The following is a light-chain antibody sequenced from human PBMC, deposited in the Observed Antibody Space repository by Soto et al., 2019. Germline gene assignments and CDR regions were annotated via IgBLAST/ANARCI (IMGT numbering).Light chain of an antibody. CDR3: SSYTSSSTLLV. CDR2: EVS. Sequence: QSALTQPASVSGSPGQSITISCTGTSSDVGGYNYVSWYQQHPGKAPKLMIYEVSNRPSGVSNRFSGSKSGNTASLTISGLQAEDEADYYCSSYTSSSTLLVLGTGTKVTVL. J-gene: IGLJ1*01. CDR1: SSDVGGYNY. V-gene: IGLV2-14*01.